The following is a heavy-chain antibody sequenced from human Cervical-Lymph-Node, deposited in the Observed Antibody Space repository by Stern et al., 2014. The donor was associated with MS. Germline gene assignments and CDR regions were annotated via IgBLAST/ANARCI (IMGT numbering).Heavy chain of an antibody. Sequence: QVQLVQSGSELKKPGASVKVSCKASGYTFTSYAMNWVRQAPGQGLEWLGWINTNTGNPTYAQGFTGRFVFSLDTSVSTAYLQICSLKAEDTAVYYRAREIAVAGDYYGMDVWGQGTTVTVSS. D-gene: IGHD6-19*01. CDR3: AREIAVAGDYYGMDV. V-gene: IGHV7-4-1*01. CDR2: INTNTGNP. J-gene: IGHJ6*02. CDR1: GYTFTSYA.